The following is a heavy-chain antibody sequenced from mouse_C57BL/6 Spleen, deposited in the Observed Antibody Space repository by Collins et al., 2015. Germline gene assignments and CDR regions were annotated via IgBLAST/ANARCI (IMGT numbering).Heavy chain of an antibody. Sequence: QIQLVQSGPELKKPGETVKISCKASGYTFTTYGVSWVKQAPGKGLKWMGWINTHSGVPTYADDFKGRFAFSLEIFASAAYLQINNLKNEDTATYFCARHGSIYGWDFDVRGTGTTVTVSP. J-gene: IGHJ1*03. V-gene: IGHV9-3*01. CDR3: ARHGSIYGWDFDV. CDR2: INTHSGVP. CDR1: GYTFTTYG. D-gene: IGHD1-1*01.